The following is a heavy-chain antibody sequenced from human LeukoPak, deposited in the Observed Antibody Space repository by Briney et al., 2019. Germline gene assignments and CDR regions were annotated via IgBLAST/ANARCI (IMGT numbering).Heavy chain of an antibody. CDR2: IYYSGST. Sequence: SETLSLTCAVSGGSISSSSYYWGWIRQPPGKGLEWIGSIYYSGSTYYNPSLKSRVTISVDTSKNQFSLKLSSVTAADTAVYYCARESITMIVRIFDYWGQGTLVTVSS. CDR3: ARESITMIVRIFDY. D-gene: IGHD3-22*01. V-gene: IGHV4-39*07. J-gene: IGHJ4*02. CDR1: GGSISSSSYY.